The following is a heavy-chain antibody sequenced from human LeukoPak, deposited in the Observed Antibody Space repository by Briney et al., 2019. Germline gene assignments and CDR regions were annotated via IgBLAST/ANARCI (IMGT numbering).Heavy chain of an antibody. CDR1: GYTFTSYG. D-gene: IGHD4-17*01. J-gene: IGHJ4*02. V-gene: IGHV1-2*06. Sequence: ASVKVSCKASGYTFTSYGISWVRQAPGQGLEWMGRINPNSGGTNYAQKFQGRVTMTRDTSISTAYMELSRLRSDDTAVYYCASTGVTTGYWGQGTLVTVSS. CDR3: ASTGVTTGY. CDR2: INPNSGGT.